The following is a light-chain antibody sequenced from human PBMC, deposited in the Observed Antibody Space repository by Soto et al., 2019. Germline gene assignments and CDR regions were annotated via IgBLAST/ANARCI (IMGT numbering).Light chain of an antibody. J-gene: IGKJ1*01. CDR1: QSVSTR. Sequence: DIQMTQSPSSLSASVGDRVTIICRASQSVSTRLDWYQQKPGKAPKVLIYDASSWAGGVPSSFTGSGSGTEFTLTINSLQPDDFATYFCQQYSVYWTFGQGTKVEIK. CDR2: DAS. V-gene: IGKV1-5*02. CDR3: QQYSVYWT.